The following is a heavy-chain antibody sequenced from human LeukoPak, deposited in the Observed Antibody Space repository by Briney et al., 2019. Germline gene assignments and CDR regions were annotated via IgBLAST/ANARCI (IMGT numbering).Heavy chain of an antibody. CDR3: VKDVGGSYAFDY. CDR1: GFTFSRYA. V-gene: IGHV3-64D*09. D-gene: IGHD1-26*01. Sequence: GVSLRLSCSASGFTFSRYAMHWVRQAPGKGLEYVSGINDNGGRTHYGDSVKGRFSISRDNSKNTLHLQMSNLKAEDTALYYCVKDVGGSYAFDYWGQGILVTVAS. J-gene: IGHJ4*02. CDR2: INDNGGRT.